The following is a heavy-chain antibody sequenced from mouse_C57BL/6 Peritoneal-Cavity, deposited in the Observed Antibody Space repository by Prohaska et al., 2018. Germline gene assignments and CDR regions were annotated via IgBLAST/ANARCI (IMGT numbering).Heavy chain of an antibody. CDR1: GFTFSDYG. CDR2: ISSGSSTI. V-gene: IGHV5-17*01. D-gene: IGHD3-3*01. CDR3: ARRAGTGYFDY. Sequence: EVQLVESGGGLVKPGGSLKLSCAASGFTFSDYGMHWVRQAPENGLEWVAYISSGSSTIYYADTVKGRFTISRDNAKNTLFLQMTSLRSEDTAMYYCARRAGTGYFDYWGQGTTLTVSS. J-gene: IGHJ2*01.